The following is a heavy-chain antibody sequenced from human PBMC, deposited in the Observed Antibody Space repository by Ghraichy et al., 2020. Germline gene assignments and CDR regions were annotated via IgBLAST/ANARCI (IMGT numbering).Heavy chain of an antibody. J-gene: IGHJ4*02. CDR1: GGSVSSGSFY. D-gene: IGHD3-3*01. CDR3: ARGNLEWFDY. Sequence: SETLSLTCSVSGGSVSSGSFYWSWIRQPPGKGLEWIGYTYYSGSTKYNPSLKSRVTISVDRSKNQFSLKLSSVTAADTAVYYCARGNLEWFDYWGQGTLVTVSS. CDR2: TYYSGST. V-gene: IGHV4-61*01.